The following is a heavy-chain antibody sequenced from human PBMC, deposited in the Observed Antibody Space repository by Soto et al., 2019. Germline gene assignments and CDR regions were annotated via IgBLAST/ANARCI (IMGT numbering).Heavy chain of an antibody. J-gene: IGHJ3*02. CDR3: ARGGGVGVAGSAAFDM. D-gene: IGHD3-3*01. Sequence: QLHLVQSGAVVKKPGASVTVSCSASGYPVTAYYMHWVRQAPGRGLEWMGGINPATGAAKYTQTFQGRVTTTRDSSTSTVFLELSGPTSEDTAVFYRARGGGVGVAGSAAFDMWGQGTWVTVSS. CDR1: GYPVTAYY. CDR2: INPATGAA. V-gene: IGHV1-2*02.